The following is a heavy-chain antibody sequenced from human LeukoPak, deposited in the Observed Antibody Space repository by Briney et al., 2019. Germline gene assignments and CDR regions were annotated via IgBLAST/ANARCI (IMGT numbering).Heavy chain of an antibody. Sequence: GGSLRLSCAASVFSFSFHYMAWVRQAPGKGLKWVSGISASNGNTYHADSVKGRFTISRDNSKGTLYLQMNSLRVEDTAVYYCAKGSSDSWYSALEYWGQGTLVTVSS. J-gene: IGHJ4*02. CDR2: ISASNGNT. CDR3: AKGSSDSWYSALEY. V-gene: IGHV3-23*01. CDR1: VFSFSFHY. D-gene: IGHD3-22*01.